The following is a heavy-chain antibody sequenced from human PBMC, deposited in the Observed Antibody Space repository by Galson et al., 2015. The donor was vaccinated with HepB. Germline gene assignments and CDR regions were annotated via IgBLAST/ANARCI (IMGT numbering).Heavy chain of an antibody. D-gene: IGHD5-18*01. V-gene: IGHV1-18*03. CDR2: ISAYNGNT. CDR3: ARDLSYGYFDY. J-gene: IGHJ4*02. Sequence: SVKVSCKASGYTFTSYAFSWVRQAPGQGLEWMGWISAYNGNTNYAQKLQGRVTMTTDTSTSTAYMELRTLRSDNMAVYYCARDLSYGYFDYWGQGTLVTVSS. CDR1: GYTFTSYA.